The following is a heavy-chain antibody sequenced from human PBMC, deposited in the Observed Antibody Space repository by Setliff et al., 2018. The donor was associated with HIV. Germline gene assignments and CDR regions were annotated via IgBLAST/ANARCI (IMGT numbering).Heavy chain of an antibody. J-gene: IGHJ3*02. CDR2: INQDGSAK. V-gene: IGHV3-7*03. CDR1: GFTFSSYW. CDR3: AREVVVVVATTDAFDI. D-gene: IGHD2-15*01. Sequence: GGSLRLSCAASGFTFSSYWMSWVRQAPGKGLEWVANINQDGSAKYYVDSVKGRFTISRDNAQNSLYLQMNSLRAEDTAVYYCAREVVVVVATTDAFDIWGQGTMVTVSS.